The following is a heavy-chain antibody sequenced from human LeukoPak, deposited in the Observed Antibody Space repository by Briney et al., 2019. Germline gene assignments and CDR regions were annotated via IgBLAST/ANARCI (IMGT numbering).Heavy chain of an antibody. D-gene: IGHD3-10*01. Sequence: ASVKVSCKVSGYTLTELSMHWVRQAPGKGLEWMGGFDPEHGETIYAQKFQGRVTMTEDTSTDTAYMELSSLRSEDTAVYYCATDSHNLPPKLMVRGFMDVWGQGTTVTVSS. CDR1: GYTLTELS. V-gene: IGHV1-24*01. CDR3: ATDSHNLPPKLMVRGFMDV. J-gene: IGHJ6*02. CDR2: FDPEHGET.